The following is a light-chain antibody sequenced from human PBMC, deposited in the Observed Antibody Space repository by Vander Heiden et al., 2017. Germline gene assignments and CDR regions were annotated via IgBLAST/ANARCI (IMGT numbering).Light chain of an antibody. CDR2: GKN. CDR1: SLRSYY. V-gene: IGLV3-19*01. J-gene: IGLJ2*01. CDR3: NSRDSSGNPHVV. Sequence: SSELTPAPAVSVALAPTVRFTGQGVSLRSYYASWYQQKPGQAPVLVIYGKNNRPSGVPARLSGSSSGNTAALTITGAQAEDEADYYCNSRDSSGNPHVVFGGGTKLTVL.